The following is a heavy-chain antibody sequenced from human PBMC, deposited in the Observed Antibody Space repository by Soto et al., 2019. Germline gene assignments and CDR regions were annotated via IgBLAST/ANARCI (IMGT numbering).Heavy chain of an antibody. V-gene: IGHV4-59*08. CDR3: ARHVYDFWSGYPIQIDY. Sequence: QVQLQESGPGLVKPSETLSLTCTVSGGSISSYYWSWIRQPPGKGLEWIGYIYYSGSTNYNPSLKSRVTISVDTSKNQFSLKLSSVTAADTAVYYCARHVYDFWSGYPIQIDYWGQGTLVTVSS. CDR1: GGSISSYY. CDR2: IYYSGST. D-gene: IGHD3-3*01. J-gene: IGHJ4*02.